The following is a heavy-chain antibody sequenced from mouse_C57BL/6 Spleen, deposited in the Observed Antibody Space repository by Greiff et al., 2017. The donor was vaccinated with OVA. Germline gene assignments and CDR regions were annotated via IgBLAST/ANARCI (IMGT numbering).Heavy chain of an antibody. Sequence: EVKLVESGGDLVKPGGSLKLSCAASGFTFSSYGMSWVRQTPDKRLAWVATISSGGSYTYYPDSVKGRFTISRDNAKNTLYLQMSSLKSEDTAMYYCARQDYGNYGAYWGQGTLVTVSA. J-gene: IGHJ3*01. V-gene: IGHV5-6*01. CDR1: GFTFSSYG. CDR2: ISSGGSYT. D-gene: IGHD2-1*01. CDR3: ARQDYGNYGAY.